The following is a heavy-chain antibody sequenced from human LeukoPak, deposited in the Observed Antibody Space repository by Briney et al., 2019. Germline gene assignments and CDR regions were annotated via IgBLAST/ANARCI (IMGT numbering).Heavy chain of an antibody. V-gene: IGHV4-59*08. CDR1: GASISGYS. CDR2: VYYSGNT. Sequence: SETLSLTCSVSGASISGYSWNWIRQSPGERLEWIGYVYYSGNTNYSPSLKSRGTISVDTSKNQFSLKLSSVTAADTAVYFCARGHNYDSSGYFFDHWGQGTLATVS. J-gene: IGHJ4*01. D-gene: IGHD3-22*01. CDR3: ARGHNYDSSGYFFDH.